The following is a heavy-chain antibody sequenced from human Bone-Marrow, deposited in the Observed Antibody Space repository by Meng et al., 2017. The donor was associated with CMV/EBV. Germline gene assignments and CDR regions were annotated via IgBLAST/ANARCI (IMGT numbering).Heavy chain of an antibody. J-gene: IGHJ4*02. D-gene: IGHD1-14*01. CDR1: GYIFTDFY. CDR2: FNPKNGDT. V-gene: IGHV1-2*02. CDR3: ARAGNIVYDY. Sequence: KVSCKASGYIFTDFYMHWVRQVTGQGLEWMGWFNPKNGDTHYAQNFQGRVTMTRDTSIRTAYMELSKLTSDDTAVYYCARAGNIVYDYWGQGSLVTVSS.